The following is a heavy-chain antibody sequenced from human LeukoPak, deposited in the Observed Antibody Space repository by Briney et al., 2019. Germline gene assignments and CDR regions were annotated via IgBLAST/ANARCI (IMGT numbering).Heavy chain of an antibody. CDR2: IIPIFGTA. D-gene: IGHD5-18*01. CDR1: GGTFSSYA. J-gene: IGHJ6*03. Sequence: SVKVSCKASGGTFSSYAISWVRQAPGQGLEWMGGIIPIFGTANYAQKFQGRVTITTDESTSTAYMELSSLRSEDTAVYYCARESSGYSYGNYYYYMDVWGKGTTVTVSS. CDR3: ARESSGYSYGNYYYYMDV. V-gene: IGHV1-69*05.